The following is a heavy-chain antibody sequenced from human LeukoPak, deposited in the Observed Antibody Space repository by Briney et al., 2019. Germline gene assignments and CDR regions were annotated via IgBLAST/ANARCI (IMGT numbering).Heavy chain of an antibody. Sequence: GSLRLSCAASGFTFDDYAMHWVRQAPGKGLEWVSLISGDGGSTYYADPVKGRFTISRDNSKNSPYLQMNSLRTEDTALYYCAKAGDGYENGDYWGQGTLVTVSS. CDR1: GFTFDDYA. CDR3: AKAGDGYENGDY. J-gene: IGHJ4*02. CDR2: ISGDGGST. V-gene: IGHV3-43*02. D-gene: IGHD5-24*01.